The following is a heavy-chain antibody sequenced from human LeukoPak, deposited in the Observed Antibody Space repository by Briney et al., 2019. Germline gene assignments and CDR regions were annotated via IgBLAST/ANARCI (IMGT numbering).Heavy chain of an antibody. CDR3: ARLLRGVVTRYFDY. Sequence: SETLSLTCTVSRGSISSSSYYWGWIRQPPGKGLEWIGSIYYSGSTYYNPSLKSRVTISVDTSKNQFSLKLSSVTAADTAVYYCARLLRGVVTRYFDYWGQGTLVTVSS. J-gene: IGHJ4*02. V-gene: IGHV4-39*01. CDR1: RGSISSSSYY. D-gene: IGHD4-23*01. CDR2: IYYSGST.